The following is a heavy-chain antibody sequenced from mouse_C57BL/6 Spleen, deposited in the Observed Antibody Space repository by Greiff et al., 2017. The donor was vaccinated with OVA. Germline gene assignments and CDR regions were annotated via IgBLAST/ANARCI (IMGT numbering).Heavy chain of an antibody. J-gene: IGHJ4*01. CDR3: ARRTTASYYYAMDY. CDR1: GYTFTSYW. CDR2: IDPSDSET. D-gene: IGHD2-13*01. V-gene: IGHV1-52*01. Sequence: QVQLQQPGAELVRPGSSVKLSCKASGYTFTSYWMHWVKQRPIQGLEWIGNIDPSDSETHYNQKFKGKATLTVDKSYSTAYMQLSSLKSEDSAVYYCARRTTASYYYAMDYWGQGTSVTVSS.